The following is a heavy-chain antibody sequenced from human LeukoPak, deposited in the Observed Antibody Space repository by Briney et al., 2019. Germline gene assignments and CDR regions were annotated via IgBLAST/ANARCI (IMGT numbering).Heavy chain of an antibody. CDR3: AREDDYGGNSGWFDP. V-gene: IGHV4-59*08. CDR2: IYYSGST. J-gene: IGHJ5*02. Sequence: SETLSLTCTVSGGSISSYYWSWIRQPPGKGLEWIGYIYYSGSTNYNPSLKSRVTISVDTSKNQFSLKLSSVTAADTAVYYCAREDDYGGNSGWFDPWGQGTLVTVSS. D-gene: IGHD4-23*01. CDR1: GGSISSYY.